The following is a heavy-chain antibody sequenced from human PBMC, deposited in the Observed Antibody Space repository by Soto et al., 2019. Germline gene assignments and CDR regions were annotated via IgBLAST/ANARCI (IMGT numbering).Heavy chain of an antibody. CDR1: GGSISSGCYS. Sequence: SETLSLTCAVSGGSISSGCYSWSWIRQPPGKGLEWIAYIYHSVSTNYNPSLKSRVTISVDTSKNQFSLKLSSVTAADTAVYYCARDVPYYYGSGSYFDYWGQGTLVTVSS. V-gene: IGHV4-30-2*01. CDR2: IYHSVST. CDR3: ARDVPYYYGSGSYFDY. D-gene: IGHD3-10*01. J-gene: IGHJ4*02.